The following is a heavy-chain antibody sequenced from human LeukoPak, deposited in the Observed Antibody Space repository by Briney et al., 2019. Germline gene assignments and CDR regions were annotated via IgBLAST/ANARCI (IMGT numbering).Heavy chain of an antibody. CDR2: IYSGGST. J-gene: IGHJ4*02. CDR3: ARETPGEPDSDY. D-gene: IGHD7-27*01. CDR1: GFTVSSNY. V-gene: IGHV3-66*01. Sequence: GGSLRLSCAAPGFTVSSNYMSWVRQAPGKGLEWVSVIYSGGSTYFADSVKGRFTISRDNFKNTVYLQMNSLRAEDTAVYYCARETPGEPDSDYWGQGTLVTVSS.